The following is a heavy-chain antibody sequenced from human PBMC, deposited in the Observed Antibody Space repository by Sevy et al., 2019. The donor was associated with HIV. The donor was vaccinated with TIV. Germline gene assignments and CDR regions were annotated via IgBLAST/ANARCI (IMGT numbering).Heavy chain of an antibody. Sequence: SETLSLTCTVSGDSLSDYYWSWIRQPPGKGLEWIGFVFYSGTTTYNPSLGSRVSISVDTSTNQFSLRLTSVTAADTALYYCARERLDDYSNFFFDYWGRGTQVTVSS. J-gene: IGHJ4*02. D-gene: IGHD4-4*01. CDR1: GDSLSDYY. CDR2: VFYSGTT. CDR3: ARERLDDYSNFFFDY. V-gene: IGHV4-59*01.